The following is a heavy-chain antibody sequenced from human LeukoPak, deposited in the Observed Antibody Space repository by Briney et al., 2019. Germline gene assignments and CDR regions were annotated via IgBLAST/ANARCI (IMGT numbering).Heavy chain of an antibody. CDR3: AKVAYDSYGHYYHDYFDY. J-gene: IGHJ4*02. CDR1: GLTFSNYD. CDR2: ISSRDDRT. Sequence: PGGSLRLSCSASGLTFSNYDIHWVRQAPGKGLEWVSSISSRDDRTYYADSAKGRFTISRDNSKNTLYLQMNSLRAEDTALYYCAKVAYDSYGHYYHDYFDYWGQGTLVTVSP. D-gene: IGHD3-22*01. V-gene: IGHV3-23*01.